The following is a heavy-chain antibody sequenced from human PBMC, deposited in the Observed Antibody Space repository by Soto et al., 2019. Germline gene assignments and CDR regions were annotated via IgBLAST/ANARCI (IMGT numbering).Heavy chain of an antibody. CDR3: ARVSFVWNRSRSYSTDF. J-gene: IGHJ4*02. Sequence: PGEARKIPCSGSGYVLNTKWFGWGRQLPGRGLEWVGIMYPGDSDTRYNPSLQGHVTLSVDVTVSTAFLQWRSLETSETGMYFCARVSFVWNRSRSYSTDFWGQGPLVTV. D-gene: IGHD3-3*01. V-gene: IGHV5-51*01. CDR2: MYPGDSDT. CDR1: GYVLNTKW.